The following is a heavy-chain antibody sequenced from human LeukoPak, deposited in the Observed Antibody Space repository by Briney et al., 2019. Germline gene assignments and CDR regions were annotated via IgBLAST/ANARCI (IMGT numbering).Heavy chain of an antibody. D-gene: IGHD3-10*01. Sequence: GGSLRLSCAASGFTFSTYWVYWVRQVPGKGLLYVSRTNGDGSITTYADSMKGRFTSSRDNAKNTVFLQMNSLRAEDTALYYCARVGVSWGGFDIWGQGTMVTVSS. CDR2: TNGDGSIT. J-gene: IGHJ3*02. CDR3: ARVGVSWGGFDI. CDR1: GFTFSTYW. V-gene: IGHV3-74*01.